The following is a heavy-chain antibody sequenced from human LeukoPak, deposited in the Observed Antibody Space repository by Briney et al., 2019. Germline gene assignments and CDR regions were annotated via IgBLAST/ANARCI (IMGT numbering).Heavy chain of an antibody. CDR1: GGSFSGFY. J-gene: IGHJ4*02. D-gene: IGHD3-10*01. CDR3: ARRLGDLKRYYFDY. CDR2: IMHTGSTDYNPS. Sequence: SETLSLTCAVSGGSFSGFYWSWIRQSPGKGLEWIGEIMHTGSTDYNPSTDYNPSLKSRVTTSMDTSKNQFSLKLSSVTAADTAVYYCARRLGDLKRYYFDYWGQGTLVTVSS. V-gene: IGHV4-59*08.